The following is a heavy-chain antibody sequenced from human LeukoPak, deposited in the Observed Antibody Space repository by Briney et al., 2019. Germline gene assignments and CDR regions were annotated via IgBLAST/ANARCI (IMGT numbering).Heavy chain of an antibody. CDR2: FDPEDGET. J-gene: IGHJ6*02. Sequence: ASVKVSCKVSGYTLTELSMHWVRQAPGKGLEWMGGFDPEDGETIYAQKFQGRVTITADESTSTAYMELSSLRSEDTAVYYCARMAYCGGDCYSLRYYYGMDVWGQGTTVTVSS. V-gene: IGHV1-24*01. CDR3: ARMAYCGGDCYSLRYYYGMDV. CDR1: GYTLTELS. D-gene: IGHD2-21*02.